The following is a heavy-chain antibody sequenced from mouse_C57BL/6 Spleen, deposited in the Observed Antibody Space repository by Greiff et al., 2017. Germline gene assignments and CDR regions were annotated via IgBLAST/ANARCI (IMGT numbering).Heavy chain of an antibody. D-gene: IGHD2-4*01. CDR1: GYTFTSYW. CDR2: INPSNGGT. CDR3: AREDYYDYDPCDY. J-gene: IGHJ2*01. Sequence: VQLQQPGTELVKPGASVKLSCKASGYTFTSYWMHWVKQRPGQGLEWIGNINPSNGGTNYNEKFKSKATLTVDKSSSTAYMQLSSLTSEDSAVYYCAREDYYDYDPCDYWGQGTTLTVSS. V-gene: IGHV1-53*01.